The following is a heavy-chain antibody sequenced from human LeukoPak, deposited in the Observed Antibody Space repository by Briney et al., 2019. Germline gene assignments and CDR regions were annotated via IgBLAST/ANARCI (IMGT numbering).Heavy chain of an antibody. Sequence: ASVKVSCKAFGYTFTGYYIHWVRQAPGQGLEWMGRINPNSGGTNYAQKFQGRVTMTRDTSISTAYMELSSLSSDDTAVYYCARVRCSSTSCYTDNGSGDNWGQGNLVTVSS. V-gene: IGHV1-2*06. CDR2: INPNSGGT. D-gene: IGHD2-2*02. CDR3: ARVRCSSTSCYTDNGSGDN. CDR1: GYTFTGYY. J-gene: IGHJ4*02.